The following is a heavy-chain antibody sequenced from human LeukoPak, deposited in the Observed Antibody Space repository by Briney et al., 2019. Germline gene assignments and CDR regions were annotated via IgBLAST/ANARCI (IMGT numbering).Heavy chain of an antibody. CDR2: INPNSGGT. D-gene: IGHD5-18*01. V-gene: IGHV1-2*02. Sequence: EASVKVSCKASGYTFTGYYMHWVRQAPGQGLEWMGWINPNSGGTSYAQKFQGRVTMTRDTSISTTYMELTRLTSGDTAVYYCARDGYTFGDNWFDPWGQGTLVTVSS. CDR1: GYTFTGYY. J-gene: IGHJ5*02. CDR3: ARDGYTFGDNWFDP.